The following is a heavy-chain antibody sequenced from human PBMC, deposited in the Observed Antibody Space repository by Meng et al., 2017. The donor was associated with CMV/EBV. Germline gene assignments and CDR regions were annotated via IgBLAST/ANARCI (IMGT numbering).Heavy chain of an antibody. Sequence: EGSLRLSCAASGFTVSSNYMSWVRQAPGKGLEWVSVIYSGGSTYYADSVKGRFTISRDNSKNTLYLQMNSLRAEDTAVYYRARGQEGRYYYYGMDVWGQGTTVTVSS. V-gene: IGHV3-53*01. CDR1: GFTVSSNY. CDR3: ARGQEGRYYYYGMDV. J-gene: IGHJ6*02. CDR2: IYSGGST.